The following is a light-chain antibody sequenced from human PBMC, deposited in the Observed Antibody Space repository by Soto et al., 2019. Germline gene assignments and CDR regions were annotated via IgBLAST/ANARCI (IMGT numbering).Light chain of an antibody. CDR1: LSVISNY. CDR2: GAS. J-gene: IGKJ2*01. CDR3: QHYGSSPRYT. Sequence: EIVLTQSPGTLSLSPGERATLSCRASLSVISNYLAWYQQKPGQAPRLLIYGASSRATGIPDRFSGGGSGTDFTLTISRLEPEDSGVYYFQHYGSSPRYTFGQGTKLEI. V-gene: IGKV3-20*01.